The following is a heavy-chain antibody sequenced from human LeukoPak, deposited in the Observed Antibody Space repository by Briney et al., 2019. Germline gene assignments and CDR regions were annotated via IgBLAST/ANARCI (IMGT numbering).Heavy chain of an antibody. J-gene: IGHJ4*02. CDR2: INPGNGDT. CDR3: ARAYDFWSGYYDWYYFDY. D-gene: IGHD3-3*01. CDR1: GYTFTTYA. V-gene: IGHV1-3*03. Sequence: ASVKVSCKASGYTFTTYAIHWVRQAPGQRLEWMGWINPGNGDTRYSQYFQGRVTITRDTSATTAYMELSSLRSEDMAVYYCARAYDFWSGYYDWYYFDYWGQGTLVTVSS.